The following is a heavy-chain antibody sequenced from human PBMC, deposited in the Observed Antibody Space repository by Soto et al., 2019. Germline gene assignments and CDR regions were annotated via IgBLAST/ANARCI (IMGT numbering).Heavy chain of an antibody. J-gene: IGHJ6*02. CDR2: IYYSGST. CDR1: GGSISSGAYY. D-gene: IGHD2-8*01. Sequence: QVQLQESGPGLVKPSQTLSLTCTAPGGSISSGAYYWRCIRQPPGKGLEWIGYIYYSGSTYYNPSHKSRVTKSGDTAKGEFALVFGSGTAAGAAVYCWASSAPGVSDVWGQGTTVTVSS. V-gene: IGHV4-30-4*01. CDR3: ASSAPGVSDV.